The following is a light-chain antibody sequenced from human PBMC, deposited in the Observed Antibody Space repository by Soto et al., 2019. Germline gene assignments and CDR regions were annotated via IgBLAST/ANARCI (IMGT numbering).Light chain of an antibody. Sequence: QSVLTQPASVSGSPGQSITISCTGTSSDVGSYNLVSWYQQHPGKAPKLMIYEGSKRPSGVSNRCSGSKSGNTASLTIYGLQAEDEADYYCCSYAGSSTWVFGGGTQLTVL. J-gene: IGLJ2*01. V-gene: IGLV2-23*01. CDR3: CSYAGSSTWV. CDR1: SSDVGSYNL. CDR2: EGS.